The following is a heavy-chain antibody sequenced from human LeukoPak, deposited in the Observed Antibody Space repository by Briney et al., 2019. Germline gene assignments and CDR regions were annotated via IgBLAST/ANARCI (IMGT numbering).Heavy chain of an antibody. V-gene: IGHV4-34*01. Sequence: SETLSLTCAVYGGSFSGYYWSWIRQPPGKGLEWIGEINHSGSTNYNPSLKSRVTISVDTSKNQFSLKLSSVTAADTAVYYCARGDCSSTSCPRDYGMDVWGQGTTVTVYS. CDR2: INHSGST. CDR3: ARGDCSSTSCPRDYGMDV. CDR1: GGSFSGYY. D-gene: IGHD2-2*01. J-gene: IGHJ6*02.